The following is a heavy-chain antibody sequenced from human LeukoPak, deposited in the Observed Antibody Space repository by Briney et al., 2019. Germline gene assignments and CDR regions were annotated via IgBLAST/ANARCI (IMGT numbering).Heavy chain of an antibody. CDR3: AKDRSSDSSGYSLLFDY. Sequence: GGSLRLSCAASGFTFSVYAMTWVRQAPGKGLEWVSGISWNSGSIGYADSVKGRFTISRDNAKNSLYLQMNSLRAEDTALYYCAKDRSSDSSGYSLLFDYWGQGTLVTVSS. J-gene: IGHJ4*02. D-gene: IGHD3-22*01. V-gene: IGHV3-9*01. CDR1: GFTFSVYA. CDR2: ISWNSGSI.